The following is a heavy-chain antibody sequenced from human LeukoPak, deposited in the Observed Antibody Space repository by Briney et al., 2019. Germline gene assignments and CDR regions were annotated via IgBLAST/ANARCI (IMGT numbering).Heavy chain of an antibody. D-gene: IGHD4-17*01. V-gene: IGHV3-11*04. CDR3: ARARYGDTYYMDV. CDR2: ISSSGSTI. J-gene: IGHJ6*03. CDR1: GFTFSDYY. Sequence: GGSLRLSCAASGFTFSDYYMSWIRQAPGKGLEWVSYISSSGSTIYYADSVKGRFTISRDNAKNSLYLQMNGLRAEDTAVYYCARARYGDTYYMDVWGKGTTVTVSS.